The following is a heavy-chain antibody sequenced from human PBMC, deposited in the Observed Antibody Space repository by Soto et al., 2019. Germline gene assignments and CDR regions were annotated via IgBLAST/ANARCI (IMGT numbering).Heavy chain of an antibody. V-gene: IGHV4-34*01. CDR2: INHSGST. CDR3: ARGLRSSWYFYYYYMDV. J-gene: IGHJ6*03. CDR1: GGYFSGYY. D-gene: IGHD6-13*01. Sequence: SETLSLTCAVYGGYFSGYYWSRISKPPGKGLEWIGEINHSGSTNYNPSLKSRVTISVDTSKNQFSLKLSSVTAADTAVYYCARGLRSSWYFYYYYMDVWGKGTTVTVSS.